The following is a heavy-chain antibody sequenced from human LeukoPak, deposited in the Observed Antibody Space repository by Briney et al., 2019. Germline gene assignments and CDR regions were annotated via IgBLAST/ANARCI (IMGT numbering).Heavy chain of an antibody. J-gene: IGHJ4*02. Sequence: PGGSLRLSCAASGFTFSSSAMSWVRQVPGKGLEWVARIVSETVGGRTDYAASVKGRFTISRDDSKSTLFLQMSSLKIEDTAVYYCATSITTPGAFDIWGQGVLVTVSS. D-gene: IGHD1-1*01. CDR1: GFTFSSSA. V-gene: IGHV3-15*04. CDR3: ATSITTPGAFDI. CDR2: IVSETVGGRT.